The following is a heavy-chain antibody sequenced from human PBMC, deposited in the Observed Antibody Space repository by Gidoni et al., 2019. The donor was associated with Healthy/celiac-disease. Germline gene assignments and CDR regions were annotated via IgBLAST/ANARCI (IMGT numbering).Heavy chain of an antibody. CDR1: GFTFSSYD. V-gene: IGHV3-13*01. CDR2: IGTAGDT. CDR3: ARGRGELLGYDAFDI. Sequence: EVQLVESGGGLVQPGGSLRLSCAASGFTFSSYDMHWVRQATGKGLEWVSAIGTAGDTYYPGSGKGRFTISRENAKNSLYLQMNSLRAGDTAVYYCARGRGELLGYDAFDIWGQGTMVTVSS. D-gene: IGHD3-10*01. J-gene: IGHJ3*02.